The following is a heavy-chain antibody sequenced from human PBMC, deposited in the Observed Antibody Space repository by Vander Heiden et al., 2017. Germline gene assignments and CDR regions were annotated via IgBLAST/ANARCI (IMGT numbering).Heavy chain of an antibody. CDR2: IKSKTDGGTT. CDR3: TTLRYFDDYGMDV. Sequence: EVQLVESGGGLVKPGGSLRLSCAASGFTCSNSWISWVRQAPGKGLEWVGRIKSKTDGGTTDYAAPVKGRFTISRDDSKNTLYLQMNSLKTEDTAVYYCTTLRYFDDYGMDVWGQGTTVTVSS. D-gene: IGHD3-9*01. V-gene: IGHV3-15*01. J-gene: IGHJ6*02. CDR1: GFTCSNSW.